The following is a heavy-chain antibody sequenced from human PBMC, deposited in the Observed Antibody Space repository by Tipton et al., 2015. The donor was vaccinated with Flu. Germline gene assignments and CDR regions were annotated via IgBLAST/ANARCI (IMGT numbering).Heavy chain of an antibody. CDR1: GFTFSDAW. V-gene: IGHV3-15*01. Sequence: SLRLSCAASGFTFSDAWMSWVRQAPGKGLEWVGRIKSKTDGGTADYAAPVKGRFVISRDDSKNTLLLQMNSLNTEDTAVYYCVAPGVAWYVDYWGQGTLVTGSS. CDR3: VAPGVAWYVDY. J-gene: IGHJ4*02. CDR2: IKSKTDGGTA.